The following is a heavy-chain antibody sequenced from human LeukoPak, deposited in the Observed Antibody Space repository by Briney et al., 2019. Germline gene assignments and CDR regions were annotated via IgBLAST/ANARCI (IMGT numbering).Heavy chain of an antibody. CDR3: ARHHYGSGSPFDY. V-gene: IGHV3-11*04. CDR2: ISSSGSTI. CDR1: GFTFSDYY. Sequence: GGSLRLSCAASGFTFSDYYMSWIRQAPGKGLEWVSYISSSGSTIYYADSVKGRFTISRDNSKNTLYLQMNSLKAEDTAVYYCARHHYGSGSPFDYWGQGTLVTVSS. D-gene: IGHD3-10*01. J-gene: IGHJ4*02.